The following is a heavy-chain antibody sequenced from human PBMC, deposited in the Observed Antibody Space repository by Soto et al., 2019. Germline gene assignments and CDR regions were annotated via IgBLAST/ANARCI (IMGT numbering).Heavy chain of an antibody. Sequence: QLHLVQSGAVVKKPGASVTVSCSASGYPVTAYYMHWVRQAPGRGLEWMGGINPATGAAKYTQTFQGRVTMTRDPSTSTVFMELSGLTSEDTAVFYCARGGGVGVAGSAAFDMWGQGTLVTDSS. CDR2: INPATGAA. J-gene: IGHJ3*02. CDR1: GYPVTAYY. CDR3: ARGGGVGVAGSAAFDM. D-gene: IGHD3-3*01. V-gene: IGHV1-2*02.